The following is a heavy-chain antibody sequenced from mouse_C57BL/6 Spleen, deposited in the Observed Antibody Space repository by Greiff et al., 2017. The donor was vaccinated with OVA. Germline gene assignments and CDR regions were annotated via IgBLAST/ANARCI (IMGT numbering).Heavy chain of an antibody. D-gene: IGHD2-5*01. Sequence: QVQLKASGPGLVQPSQSLSITCTVSGFSLTSYGVHWVRQSPGKGLAWLGVIWSGGRTDYNAAFISRLSISKDNSKCQVFFKMNSLQADDTAIYYCASNSNYYFAYWGQGTLVTVSA. CDR1: GFSLTSYG. V-gene: IGHV2-2*01. CDR2: IWSGGRT. CDR3: ASNSNYYFAY. J-gene: IGHJ3*01.